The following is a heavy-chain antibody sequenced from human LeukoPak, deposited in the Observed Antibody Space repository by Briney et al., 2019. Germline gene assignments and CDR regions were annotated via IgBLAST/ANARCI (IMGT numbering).Heavy chain of an antibody. Sequence: GGSLRLSCAASGFTFSDFWMHWVRHAPGKGLVWVSRINGDGSTTQYADSVKGRLTISRDNAKNTLYLEMNSLRAEDTAVYYCARDVYGPWGQGTLVTVSS. CDR1: GFTFSDFW. CDR2: INGDGSTT. D-gene: IGHD4-17*01. J-gene: IGHJ5*02. CDR3: ARDVYGP. V-gene: IGHV3-74*03.